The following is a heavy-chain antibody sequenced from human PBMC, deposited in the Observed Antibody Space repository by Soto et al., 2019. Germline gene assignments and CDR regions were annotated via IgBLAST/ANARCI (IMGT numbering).Heavy chain of an antibody. Sequence: DVQLLESGGGLVQPGGSLRLSCAASGFTFNAYAMTWVRQAPGKGREWVSAIGGSGGNRYYAGSVRGRFTISRDNSKDTVDLQMNSLRVEDTAVYYCARVASDYINSVDHWGQGILVSVSS. CDR1: GFTFNAYA. CDR3: ARVASDYINSVDH. V-gene: IGHV3-23*01. CDR2: IGGSGGNR. J-gene: IGHJ4*02. D-gene: IGHD4-4*01.